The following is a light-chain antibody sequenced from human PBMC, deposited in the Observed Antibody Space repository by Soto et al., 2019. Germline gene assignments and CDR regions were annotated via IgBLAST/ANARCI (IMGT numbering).Light chain of an antibody. CDR1: QRVSSH. CDR3: QQYGSSPPIT. J-gene: IGKJ5*01. V-gene: IGKV3-20*01. CDR2: GAS. Sequence: ETVMTQSPVTLSVSPVDTATLSCRASQRVSSHLAWYQQKPGQAPRLLIYGASSRATGIPDRLSGSGSGTDFTLTISRLEPEDFAVYYCQQYGSSPPITFGQGTGLEI.